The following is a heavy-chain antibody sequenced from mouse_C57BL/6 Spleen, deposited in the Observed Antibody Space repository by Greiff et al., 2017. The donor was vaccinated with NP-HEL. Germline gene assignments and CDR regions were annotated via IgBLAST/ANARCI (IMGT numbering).Heavy chain of an antibody. V-gene: IGHV1-52*01. Sequence: QVQLQQPGAELVRPGSSVKLSCKASGYTFTSYWMHWVKQRPIQGLEWIGNIDPSDSEPHYNQKFKDKATLTVDKSSSTAYMQLSSLTSEDSAVYYCARGGLLPFAYWGQGTLVTVSA. CDR2: IDPSDSEP. D-gene: IGHD3-1*01. CDR1: GYTFTSYW. J-gene: IGHJ3*01. CDR3: ARGGLLPFAY.